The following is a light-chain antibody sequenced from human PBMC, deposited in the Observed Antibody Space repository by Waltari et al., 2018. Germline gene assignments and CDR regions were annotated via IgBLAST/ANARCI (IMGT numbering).Light chain of an antibody. J-gene: IGLJ2*01. V-gene: IGLV2-14*03. Sequence: QSALTQPASVSGSPGQSITISCTGTSSDVGCYNSVSWYQKHPGKAPKLLIYDVSNRPSGVSNRFSASKSGNTASLIISGLQAEDEADYYCSSYTSSTTLLLIFGGGTKLTVL. CDR2: DVS. CDR3: SSYTSSTTLLLI. CDR1: SSDVGCYNS.